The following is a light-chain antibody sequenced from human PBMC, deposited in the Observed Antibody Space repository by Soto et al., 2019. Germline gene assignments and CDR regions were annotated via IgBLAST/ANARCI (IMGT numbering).Light chain of an antibody. J-gene: IGKJ4*01. CDR2: ATS. Sequence: DIQMTQSPSSLSASVGDRVTITCRASQSINNYLNWYQQRAGKAPKLLIFATSSLQTGVPSRFSDSGSGTDFTLTISSLQPEDFATYYCQQSYNTLTFGGGTKV. CDR1: QSINNY. V-gene: IGKV1-39*01. CDR3: QQSYNTLT.